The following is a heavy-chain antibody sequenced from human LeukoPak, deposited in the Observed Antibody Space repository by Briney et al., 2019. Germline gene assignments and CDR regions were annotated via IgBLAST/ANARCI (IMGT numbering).Heavy chain of an antibody. CDR1: GGSISSHY. CDR3: ARGGYSSSSFYQDY. V-gene: IGHV4-59*11. J-gene: IGHJ4*02. D-gene: IGHD6-6*01. Sequence: SETLSLTCTVSGGSISSHYWSWIRQPPGKGLEWIGYIYCSGSTNYNPSLKSRVTISVDTSKNQFSLKLSSVTAADTAVYYCARGGYSSSSFYQDYWGQGTLVTVSS. CDR2: IYCSGST.